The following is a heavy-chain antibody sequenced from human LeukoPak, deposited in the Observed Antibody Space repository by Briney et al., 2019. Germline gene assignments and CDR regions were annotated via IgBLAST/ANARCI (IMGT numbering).Heavy chain of an antibody. J-gene: IGHJ1*01. CDR3: VRGYDTSGYLQR. CDR1: GFSFSDHY. V-gene: IGHV3-72*01. CDR2: SRNKANSYTT. Sequence: GGSLRLSCAASGFSFSDHYVDWVRQAPGKGLEWVGRSRNKANSYTTEYAASVKGRFTISRDDSKNSLYLQMNSPKTEDTAVYYCVRGYDTSGYLQRWGQGTLVTVSS. D-gene: IGHD3-22*01.